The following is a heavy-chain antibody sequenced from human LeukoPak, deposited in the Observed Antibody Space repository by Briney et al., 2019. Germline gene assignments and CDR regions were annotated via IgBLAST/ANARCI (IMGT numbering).Heavy chain of an antibody. CDR1: GFTFSSYV. CDR3: AKDFYGGRPSYGMDV. V-gene: IGHV3-23*01. CDR2: ISGSGGST. J-gene: IGHJ6*02. Sequence: GGSLRLSCAASGFTFSSYVMRRVRQAPEEGLEWVSAISGSGGSTYYADSVKGRFTISRDNSKNTLYLQMNSLRAEDTAVYYCAKDFYGGRPSYGMDVWGQGTTVTVSS. D-gene: IGHD3-16*01.